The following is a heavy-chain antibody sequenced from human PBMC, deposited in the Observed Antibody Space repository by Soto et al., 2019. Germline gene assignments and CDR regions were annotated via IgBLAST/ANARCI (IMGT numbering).Heavy chain of an antibody. CDR1: GYTFTSYP. V-gene: IGHV1-3*01. D-gene: IGHD1-1*01. CDR2: INAGDGNT. CDR3: TRDKNGLGDY. Sequence: GSSVKVSCKASGYTFTSYPVHWVRQAPGQRLEWMGWINAGDGNTKYSQKFQDRVTITRDTSASTAYMELSSLRSEDTAVYYCTRDKNGLGDYWGQGTLVT. J-gene: IGHJ4*02.